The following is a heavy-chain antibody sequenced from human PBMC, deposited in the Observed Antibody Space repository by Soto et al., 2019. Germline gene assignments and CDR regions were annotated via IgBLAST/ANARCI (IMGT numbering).Heavy chain of an antibody. CDR1: GVSLTTSVVG. CDR3: AHSLVMVLGLSYYDHYAMDV. D-gene: IGHD3-10*01. V-gene: IGHV2-5*02. CDR2: IYWDDDK. Sequence: QITFKESGPTLVKPTQTLTLTCTFSGVSLTTSVVGVGLIRQPPGKAQEWLALIYWDDDKRYRSSLKDRLTITKDTSKNQVVLTMTNMDPADTATYCCAHSLVMVLGLSYYDHYAMDVWGQGTAVIVSS. J-gene: IGHJ6*02.